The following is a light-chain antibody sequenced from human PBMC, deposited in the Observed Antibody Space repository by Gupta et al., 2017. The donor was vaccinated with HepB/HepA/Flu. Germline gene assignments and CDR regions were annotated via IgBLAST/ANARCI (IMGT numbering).Light chain of an antibody. CDR1: SLRNNY. J-gene: IGLJ1*01. CDR2: GQN. V-gene: IGLV3-19*01. CDR3: SSRDSGGNQYV. Sequence: SSELTQDPAVSVALGQTVRLSCQGDSLRNNYASWYQQKPGQAPKLLIYGQNSRPSGISDRFSGSSSGNAASLTITGAQAEDEADYFCSSRDSGGNQYVFGTGTKVSVL.